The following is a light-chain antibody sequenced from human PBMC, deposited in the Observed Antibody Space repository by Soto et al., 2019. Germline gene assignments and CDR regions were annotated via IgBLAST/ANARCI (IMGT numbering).Light chain of an antibody. CDR3: QTWGTAIHDVV. Sequence: QLVLTQSPSASASLGASVKLTCTLSSGHSTYAIAWHQQQPEKGPRYLMKLNSDVSHSKGDGIPDRFSGSSSGAERHLTISSLQSEDEADYYCQTWGTAIHDVVFGGGTKVTVL. CDR2: LNSDVSH. V-gene: IGLV4-69*01. J-gene: IGLJ2*01. CDR1: SGHSTYA.